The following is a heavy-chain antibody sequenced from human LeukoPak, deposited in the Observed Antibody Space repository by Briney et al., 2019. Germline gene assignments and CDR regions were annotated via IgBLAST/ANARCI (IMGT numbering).Heavy chain of an antibody. J-gene: IGHJ4*02. Sequence: GGSLRLSCAASGFTFSTYAMTWVREAPGKGLEWVSGISSSGYSTHYAHSVRGRFTISRDNSKNTLYLQMNSLRAEDTALYYCARDASSGYSGLYYFDFWGQGTLVTVSS. D-gene: IGHD5-12*01. CDR3: ARDASSGYSGLYYFDF. V-gene: IGHV3-23*01. CDR2: ISSSGYST. CDR1: GFTFSTYA.